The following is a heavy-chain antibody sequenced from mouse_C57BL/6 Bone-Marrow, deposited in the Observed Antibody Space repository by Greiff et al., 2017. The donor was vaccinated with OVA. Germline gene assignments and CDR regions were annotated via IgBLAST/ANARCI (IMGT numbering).Heavy chain of an antibody. CDR1: GYTFTSYW. J-gene: IGHJ4*01. Sequence: QVQLKESGAELAKPGASVKLSCKASGYTFTSYWMHWVKQRPGQGMEWIGYINPSSGYTKYNQKFKDKATLTADTSSSTAYMQLSSLTYEDSAVYYCARATTVVNYYAMDYWGQGTSVTVSS. CDR3: ARATTVVNYYAMDY. D-gene: IGHD1-1*01. V-gene: IGHV1-7*01. CDR2: INPSSGYT.